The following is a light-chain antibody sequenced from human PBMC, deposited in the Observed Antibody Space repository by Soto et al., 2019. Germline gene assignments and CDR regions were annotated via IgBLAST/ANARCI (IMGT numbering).Light chain of an antibody. CDR3: LLSTSGAWV. J-gene: IGLJ3*02. Sequence: QAVVTQQPSLTVSPGGTVTVTCAASTDAVSSGHCAYWFQHKPGQAPRTLIYDISSKHSWTPARFSGSLLGGKAALTLSGAQPEDEAEYYCLLSTSGAWVFGGGTKLTVL. CDR2: DIS. V-gene: IGLV7-46*01. CDR1: TDAVSSGHC.